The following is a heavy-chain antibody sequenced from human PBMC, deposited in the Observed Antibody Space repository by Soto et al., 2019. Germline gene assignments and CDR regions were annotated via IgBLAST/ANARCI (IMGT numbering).Heavy chain of an antibody. D-gene: IGHD2-2*01. Sequence: GGSLRLSCAASAFTFRSYAMSRGRQAPGKRLEWVSGITGSAGTTYYADSVRGRFTISRDNSKNTLYLQMNSVRVEDTAVYSCAQHAPDRRLTPWFGPWGQGTLVTVS. J-gene: IGHJ5*02. CDR1: AFTFRSYA. CDR2: ITGSAGTT. V-gene: IGHV3-23*01. CDR3: AQHAPDRRLTPWFGP.